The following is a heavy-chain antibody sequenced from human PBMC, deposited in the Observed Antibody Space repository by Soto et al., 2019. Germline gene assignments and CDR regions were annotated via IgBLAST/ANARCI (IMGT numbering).Heavy chain of an antibody. CDR1: GFSFDTYA. V-gene: IGHV3-49*05. CDR2: IRSKAYSRTT. D-gene: IGHD1-26*01. CDR3: TRGIVGWETAPYYFDY. Sequence: EVQLVESRGGLVKAGRSLRLSCTASGFSFDTYAISWFRQAPGKGLEWLGFIRSKAYSRTTEYAASVRGRISISRDDSKSSAFLQMDSPNIEDTAVYYCTRGIVGWETAPYYFDYWGQGTLVTVSS. J-gene: IGHJ4*02.